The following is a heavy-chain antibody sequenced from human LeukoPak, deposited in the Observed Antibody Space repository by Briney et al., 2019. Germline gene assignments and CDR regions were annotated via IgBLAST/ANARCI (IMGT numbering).Heavy chain of an antibody. J-gene: IGHJ4*02. CDR3: AKDVVGAINYFDY. CDR2: ISGSGGST. CDR1: GFTFSSYA. D-gene: IGHD1-26*01. Sequence: PGGSLRLSCAASGFTFSSYAMSWVRPAPGKGRECVSPISGSGGSTYYADSVKGRCTISRDNSKNTLYLQMNSLRAEDTAVYYCAKDVVGAINYFDYWGQGTLVTVSS. V-gene: IGHV3-23*01.